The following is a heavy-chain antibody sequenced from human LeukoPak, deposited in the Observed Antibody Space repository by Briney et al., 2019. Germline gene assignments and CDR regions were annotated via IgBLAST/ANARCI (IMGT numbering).Heavy chain of an antibody. CDR3: ARSGYYYEVVFDY. CDR1: GGTFSSYA. D-gene: IGHD3-22*01. V-gene: IGHV1-69*04. CDR2: IIPILGTA. J-gene: IGHJ4*02. Sequence: GASVKVSCKASGGTFSSYAISWVRQAPGQGLEWMGRIIPILGTANYAQKFQGRVTITADKSTSTAYMELSSLRSEDTAVYYCARSGYYYEVVFDYWGQGTLVTVSS.